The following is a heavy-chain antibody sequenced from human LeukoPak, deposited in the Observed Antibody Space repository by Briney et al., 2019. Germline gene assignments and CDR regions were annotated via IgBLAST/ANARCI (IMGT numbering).Heavy chain of an antibody. CDR3: ARDLGDSGWYYAFDI. J-gene: IGHJ3*02. CDR1: GFTFSSYS. Sequence: PGGSLRLSCAASGFTFSSYSMNWVRQAPGKGLEWVANIKQDGSEKYYVDSVKGRFTISRDNAKNSLYLQMNSLRAEDTAVYYCARDLGDSGWYYAFDIWGQGTMVTVSS. D-gene: IGHD6-19*01. CDR2: IKQDGSEK. V-gene: IGHV3-7*01.